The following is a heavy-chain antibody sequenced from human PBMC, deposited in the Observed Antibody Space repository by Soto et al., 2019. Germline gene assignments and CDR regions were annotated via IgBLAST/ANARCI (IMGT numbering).Heavy chain of an antibody. J-gene: IGHJ4*02. CDR3: ARDLGTCGGDCSLDN. V-gene: IGHV3-23*01. CDR2: IVSSGAGT. D-gene: IGHD2-21*02. CDR1: GFPFSTYA. Sequence: GGSLRLSCAASGFPFSTYAMSWVRQAPGKGLEWVSTIVSSGAGTYYPDSMKGRFTISRDNAQNSVYLQMNSLRAEDTSVYYCARDLGTCGGDCSLDNWGQGTLVTVSS.